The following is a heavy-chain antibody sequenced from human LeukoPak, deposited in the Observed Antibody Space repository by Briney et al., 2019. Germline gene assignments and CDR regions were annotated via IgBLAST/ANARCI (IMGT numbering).Heavy chain of an antibody. Sequence: SETLSLTCTVSGGSISSSSYYWGWIRQPPGKGLEWIGSIYYSGSTYYNPSLKSRVTISVDTSKNQFSLKLSSVTAADTAVYYCARVRAQRRYNWFDPWGQGTLVTVSS. CDR3: ARVRAQRRYNWFDP. CDR2: IYYSGST. J-gene: IGHJ5*02. D-gene: IGHD1-1*01. CDR1: GGSISSSSYY. V-gene: IGHV4-39*01.